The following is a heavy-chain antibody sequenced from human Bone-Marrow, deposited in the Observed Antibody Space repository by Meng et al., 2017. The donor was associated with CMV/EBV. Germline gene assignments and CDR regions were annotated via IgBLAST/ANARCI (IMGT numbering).Heavy chain of an antibody. Sequence: ALVKVSCKASGYTFTSYDINWVRQATGQGLEWMGWMNPNSGNTGYAQKFQGRVTITRNTSISTAYMELSSLRSEDTAVYYCARGSRYYDFWSGYYTSPFDYWGQGTLVTVSS. CDR1: GYTFTSYD. V-gene: IGHV1-8*03. D-gene: IGHD3-3*01. CDR2: MNPNSGNT. J-gene: IGHJ4*02. CDR3: ARGSRYYDFWSGYYTSPFDY.